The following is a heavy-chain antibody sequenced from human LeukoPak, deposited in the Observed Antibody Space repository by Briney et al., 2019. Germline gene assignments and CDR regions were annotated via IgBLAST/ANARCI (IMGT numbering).Heavy chain of an antibody. CDR3: ARRLTPGSSIVDAFDI. Sequence: GASVKVSCKASGYPFTSYGISWVRQAPGQGLEWMGWISAYNGNTNYAQKLQGRVTMTTDTSTSTAYMELRSLRSDDTAVYYCARRLTPGSSIVDAFDIWGQGTMVTVSS. CDR2: ISAYNGNT. V-gene: IGHV1-18*01. CDR1: GYPFTSYG. J-gene: IGHJ3*02. D-gene: IGHD1-26*01.